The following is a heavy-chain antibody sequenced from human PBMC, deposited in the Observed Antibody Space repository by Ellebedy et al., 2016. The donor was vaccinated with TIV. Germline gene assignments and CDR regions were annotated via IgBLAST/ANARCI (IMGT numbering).Heavy chain of an antibody. CDR3: ATDRDRSGTFDAFDI. CDR2: ISPYNGHT. D-gene: IGHD3-22*01. Sequence: ASVKVSCKTSGYSFTAYFLHWVRQAPGQGLEWMGWISPYNGHTDYAQKFQGRVTMTTDTSTSTVYMELRSLRSDDTAVYYCATDRDRSGTFDAFDIWGQGTMVTVSS. V-gene: IGHV1-18*04. CDR1: GYSFTAYF. J-gene: IGHJ3*02.